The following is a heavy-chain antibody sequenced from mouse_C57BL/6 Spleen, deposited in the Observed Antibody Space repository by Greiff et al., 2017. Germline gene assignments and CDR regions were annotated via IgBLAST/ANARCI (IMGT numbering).Heavy chain of an antibody. CDR2: IDTSDSYT. D-gene: IGHD2-5*01. Sequence: QVQLQQPGAELVMPGASVKLSCKASGYTFTSYWMHWVKQRPGQGLEWIGEIDTSDSYTNYNQKFKGKSTLTVDKSSSTAYMQLSSLTSEDSAVYYCARGDSNYSSAYWGQGTLVTVSA. CDR1: GYTFTSYW. V-gene: IGHV1-69*01. J-gene: IGHJ3*01. CDR3: ARGDSNYSSAY.